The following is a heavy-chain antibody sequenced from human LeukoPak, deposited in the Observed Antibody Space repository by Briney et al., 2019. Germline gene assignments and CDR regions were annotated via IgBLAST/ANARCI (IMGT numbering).Heavy chain of an antibody. J-gene: IGHJ4*02. CDR2: INPSGGST. Sequence: ASVKVSCKASGYIFTDNYMHWVRQAPGQGLEWMGIINPSGGSTSYAQKFQGRVTMTRDTSTSTVYMELSGLRSEDTAVYYCARVRGVIGPFDYWGQGTLVTVSS. CDR1: GYIFTDNY. V-gene: IGHV1-46*01. D-gene: IGHD3-10*01. CDR3: ARVRGVIGPFDY.